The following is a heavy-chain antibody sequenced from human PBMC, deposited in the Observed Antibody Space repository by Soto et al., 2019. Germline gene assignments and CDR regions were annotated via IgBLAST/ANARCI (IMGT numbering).Heavy chain of an antibody. CDR2: INHSGST. Sequence: SETLSLTCAVYGGSFSGYYWSWIRQPPGKGLEWIGEINHSGSTNYNPSLKSRVTISVDTSKNQFSLKLSSVTAADTAVYYCARQLRPKSFDYWGQGTLVNVSS. V-gene: IGHV4-34*01. CDR1: GGSFSGYY. D-gene: IGHD6-6*01. J-gene: IGHJ4*02. CDR3: ARQLRPKSFDY.